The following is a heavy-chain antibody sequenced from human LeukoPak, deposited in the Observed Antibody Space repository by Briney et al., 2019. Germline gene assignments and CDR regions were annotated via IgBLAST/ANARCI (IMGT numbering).Heavy chain of an antibody. CDR2: INCSGGST. V-gene: IGHV3-20*01. Sequence: AGGSLRLSCAASGFTFDDYGMSWVRQAPGKGLEWVSGINCSGGSTGYADSVKGRFSISSANAKTSLYLQMHSLRAKDPDLYDLGKTAYHYMDLWGKGPTVPVSS. CDR3: GKTAYHYMDL. CDR1: GFTFDDYG. D-gene: IGHD7-27*01. J-gene: IGHJ6*03.